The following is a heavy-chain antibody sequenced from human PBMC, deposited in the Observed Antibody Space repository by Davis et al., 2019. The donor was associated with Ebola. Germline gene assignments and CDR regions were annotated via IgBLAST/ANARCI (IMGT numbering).Heavy chain of an antibody. J-gene: IGHJ4*02. D-gene: IGHD4-11*01. CDR1: GFTFSDSW. CDR2: MLHDGSEK. V-gene: IGHV3-7*01. CDR3: ARDNYWKLDY. Sequence: GESLKISCAASGFTFSDSWMAWVRQAPGKGLEWLANMLHDGSEKYSAGPVKGRFPISRDNARNSFYLQMNSLRVEDTAVYYCARDNYWKLDYWGQGILVTGSS.